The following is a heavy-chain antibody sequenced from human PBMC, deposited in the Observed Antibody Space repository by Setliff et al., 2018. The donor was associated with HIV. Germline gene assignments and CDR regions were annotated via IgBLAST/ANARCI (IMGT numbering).Heavy chain of an antibody. CDR3: ASDPRSGNDSDTAMVTVYYSYIDV. CDR2: IGADNGNT. D-gene: IGHD5-18*01. Sequence: ASVKVSCKASGYTFTKYGIIWVRQAPGQGLEWMGWIGADNGNTNYAQNDQGRVTMTTDTSTSTAYMELRSLRYDDTAVYYCASDPRSGNDSDTAMVTVYYSYIDVWGKGTTVTVSS. V-gene: IGHV1-18*04. CDR1: GYTFTKYG. J-gene: IGHJ6*03.